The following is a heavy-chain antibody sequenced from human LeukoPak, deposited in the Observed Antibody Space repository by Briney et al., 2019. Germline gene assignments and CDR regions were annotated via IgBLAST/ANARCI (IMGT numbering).Heavy chain of an antibody. J-gene: IGHJ4*02. CDR1: GYTFTNYY. CDR2: INPNSGGT. Sequence: ASVKVSCKASGYTFTNYYMHWVRQAPGQGLEWMGRINPNSGGTSYAQKFKGRVTMTRDTSISTAYMELSSLTSDDTAVYYCARDSRVAGDYWGQGTLVTVSS. CDR3: ARDSRVAGDY. D-gene: IGHD2-15*01. V-gene: IGHV1-2*06.